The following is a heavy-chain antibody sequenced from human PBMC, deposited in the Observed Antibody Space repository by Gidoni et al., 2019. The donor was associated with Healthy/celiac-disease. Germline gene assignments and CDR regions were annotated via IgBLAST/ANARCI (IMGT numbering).Heavy chain of an antibody. D-gene: IGHD6-13*01. CDR1: GGSISSYY. V-gene: IGHV4-59*01. CDR3: ARDRGSASSSWYWFDP. Sequence: QVQLQESGPGLVKPSETLSLTCTVSGGSISSYYWSWIRQPPGKGLEWIGYIYYSGSTNYNPSLKSRVTISVDTSKNQFSLKLSSVTAADTAVYYCARDRGSASSSWYWFDPWGQGTLVTVSS. J-gene: IGHJ5*02. CDR2: IYYSGST.